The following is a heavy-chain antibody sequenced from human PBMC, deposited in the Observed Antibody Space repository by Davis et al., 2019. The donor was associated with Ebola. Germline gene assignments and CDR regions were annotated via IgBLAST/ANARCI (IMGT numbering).Heavy chain of an antibody. CDR2: MNPKSGNI. V-gene: IGHV1-8*01. CDR3: ARSRTDFASSNYNLDY. J-gene: IGHJ4*02. Sequence: ASVKVSCKASGYTFTDYDFNWVRQATGQGLEWMGWMNPKSGNIGYAQKFQGRVTMTRDTSISTAYMELSSLTSEDTAVYFCARSRTDFASSNYNLDYWGQGTLVTVSS. CDR1: GYTFTDYD. D-gene: IGHD6-6*01.